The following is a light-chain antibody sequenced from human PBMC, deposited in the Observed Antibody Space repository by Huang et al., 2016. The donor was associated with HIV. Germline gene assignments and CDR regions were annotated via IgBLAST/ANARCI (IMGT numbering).Light chain of an antibody. Sequence: DIQMTQSPSSLSASVGDRVTITCQASPDISNYLNWYQQKPGTAPKLLIYDASNLETGVPSRFSGSGSGADFTFTISSLQPEDIATYYCQHYDNLPLTFGGGTKVEIK. J-gene: IGKJ4*01. CDR3: QHYDNLPLT. CDR2: DAS. V-gene: IGKV1-33*01. CDR1: PDISNY.